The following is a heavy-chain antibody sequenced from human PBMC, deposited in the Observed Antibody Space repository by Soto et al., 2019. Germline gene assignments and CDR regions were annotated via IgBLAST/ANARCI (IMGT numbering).Heavy chain of an antibody. V-gene: IGHV3-23*01. CDR1: IFTFSNFS. J-gene: IGHJ4*02. Sequence: GGSLSLSCAASIFTFSNFSMSWVRLAPGKGLEWISTIGVTEGSTYYADSVKGRFTISRDNSKSTLYLQMNSLGGGDTALYYCAKVMYTWNDVAAFDSWGQGTLVTVSS. CDR3: AKVMYTWNDVAAFDS. CDR2: IGVTEGST. D-gene: IGHD1-1*01.